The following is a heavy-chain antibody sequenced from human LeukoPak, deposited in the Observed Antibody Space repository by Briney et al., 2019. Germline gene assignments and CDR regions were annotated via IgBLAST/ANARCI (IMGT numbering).Heavy chain of an antibody. Sequence: PGGSLRLSCAASGFTFSSYWMSWVRQAPGKGLEWVANIKQDGSEKYYVDPVKGRFTISRDNAKNSLYLQMNSLRAEDTAVYYCARDENYDSSGSLFDYWGQGTLVTVSS. CDR3: ARDENYDSSGSLFDY. CDR2: IKQDGSEK. J-gene: IGHJ4*02. D-gene: IGHD3-22*01. V-gene: IGHV3-7*01. CDR1: GFTFSSYW.